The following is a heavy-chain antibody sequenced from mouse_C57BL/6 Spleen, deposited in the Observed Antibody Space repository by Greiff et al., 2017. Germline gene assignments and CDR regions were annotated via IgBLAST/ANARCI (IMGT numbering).Heavy chain of an antibody. D-gene: IGHD2-1*01. V-gene: IGHV3-6*01. CDR3: ATIYYGNYVYAMDY. CDR1: GYSITSGYY. J-gene: IGHJ4*01. Sequence: VQLKESGPGLVKPSQSLSLTCSVTGYSITSGYYWNWIRQFPGNKLEWMGYISYDGSNNYNPSLKNRISITRDTSKNQFFLKLNSVTTEDTATYYCATIYYGNYVYAMDYWGQGTSVTVSS. CDR2: ISYDGSN.